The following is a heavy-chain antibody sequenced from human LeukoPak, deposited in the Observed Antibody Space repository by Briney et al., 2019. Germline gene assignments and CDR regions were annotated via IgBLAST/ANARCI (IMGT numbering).Heavy chain of an antibody. CDR2: IDANGGGT. V-gene: IGHV3-74*01. Sequence: GGSLRLSCAASGFTLSGYWMHWVRQVPGKGLVRVSRIDANGGGTTYADSVKGRFAISRDNAKNTLYLQMSSLRIEDTAVYYCVRDKEVVTGIGWFDPWGQGTLVTVSS. CDR1: GFTLSGYW. D-gene: IGHD2-21*02. CDR3: VRDKEVVTGIGWFDP. J-gene: IGHJ5*02.